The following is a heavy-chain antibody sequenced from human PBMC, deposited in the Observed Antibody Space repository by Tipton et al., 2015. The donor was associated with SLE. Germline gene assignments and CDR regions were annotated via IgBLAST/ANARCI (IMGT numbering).Heavy chain of an antibody. J-gene: IGHJ4*02. CDR1: GFTFSSYS. V-gene: IGHV3-7*01. CDR2: INQDASET. CDR3: ARSPIQLWLARYFDY. Sequence: GSLRLSCAASGFTFSSYSMTWVRQAPGKGLEWVANINQDASETYYVDSVKGRFTVSRDNAKNSLYLQMNSLRAEDTAVYYCARSPIQLWLARYFDYWGQGTLVTISS. D-gene: IGHD5-18*01.